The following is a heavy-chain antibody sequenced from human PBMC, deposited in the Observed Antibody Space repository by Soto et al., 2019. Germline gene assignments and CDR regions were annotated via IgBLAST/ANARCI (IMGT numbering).Heavy chain of an antibody. CDR2: INAGNGNT. D-gene: IGHD1-26*01. Sequence: GASVKVSCKASGYTFTNYAIHWVRQAPGQRLEWMGWINAGNGNTKYSQNFQGRVTITRDTSATTAYMELRSLRFEDTAVDYCARHTVGPTDWYFDLWGRGTRVTVSS. CDR1: GYTFTNYA. V-gene: IGHV1-3*01. CDR3: ARHTVGPTDWYFDL. J-gene: IGHJ2*01.